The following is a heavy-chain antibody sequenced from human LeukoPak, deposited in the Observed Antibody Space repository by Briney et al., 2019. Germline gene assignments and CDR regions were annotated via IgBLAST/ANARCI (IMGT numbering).Heavy chain of an antibody. CDR2: INHSGST. J-gene: IGHJ3*02. CDR1: GGSISSGGYY. CDR3: ATLPPYVGTPI. V-gene: IGHV4-31*03. Sequence: SQTLSLTCTVSGGSISSGGYYWSWIRQPPGKGLEWIGEINHSGSTNYNPSLKSRVTISVDTSKNQFSLKLSSVTAADTAVYYCATLPPYVGTPIWGQGTMVTVSS. D-gene: IGHD2-15*01.